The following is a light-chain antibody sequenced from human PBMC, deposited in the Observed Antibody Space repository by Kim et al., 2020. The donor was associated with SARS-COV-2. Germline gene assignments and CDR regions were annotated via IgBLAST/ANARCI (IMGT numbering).Light chain of an antibody. V-gene: IGLV1-47*01. Sequence: RVTISCSGSSSNIGSNYVYWYQQLPGTAPKLLIYRNNQRPLGVPDRFSGSKSGTSASLAISGLRSEDEADYYCAAWDDSLSVNWVFGGGTQLTVL. CDR1: SSNIGSNY. CDR2: RNN. J-gene: IGLJ3*02. CDR3: AAWDDSLSVNWV.